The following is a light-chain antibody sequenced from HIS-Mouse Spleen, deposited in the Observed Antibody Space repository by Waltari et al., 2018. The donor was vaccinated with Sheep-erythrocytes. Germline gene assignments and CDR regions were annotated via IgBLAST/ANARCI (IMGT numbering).Light chain of an antibody. Sequence: QSALTQPRSVSGSPGQSVTIPCTGTSSDVGGYNYVHWYQQHPGKAPKLMIYDVSKRPSGVPDRFSGSKSGNTASLTISGFQAEDEADYYCCSYAGSYTYVFGTGTKVTVL. V-gene: IGLV2-11*01. J-gene: IGLJ1*01. CDR1: SSDVGGYNY. CDR2: DVS. CDR3: CSYAGSYTYV.